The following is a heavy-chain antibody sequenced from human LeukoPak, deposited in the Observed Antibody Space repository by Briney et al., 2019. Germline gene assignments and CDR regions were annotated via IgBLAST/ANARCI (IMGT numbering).Heavy chain of an antibody. Sequence: SETLSLTCTVSGDSISSDSYYWSWIRQPAGKGLEWIGRIYISGSINHNPSLKSRVTISVDTSKNQFSLKLSSVTAADTAVYYCARDRGAPFVYCGQGTVVTVSS. V-gene: IGHV4-61*02. D-gene: IGHD3-10*01. CDR3: ARDRGAPFVY. CDR1: GDSISSDSYY. CDR2: IYISGSI. J-gene: IGHJ4*02.